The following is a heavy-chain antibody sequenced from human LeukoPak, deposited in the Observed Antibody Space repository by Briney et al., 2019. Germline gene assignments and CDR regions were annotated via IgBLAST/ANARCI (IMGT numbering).Heavy chain of an antibody. Sequence: ASVKVSCKASGYTFTSYDINWVRQATGQGLEWMGWMNPNSGNTGYAQKFQGRVTMTRNTSISTAYMELSSLRSEDTAVYYCARAYDFWSGYYQPYYYYGMDVWGQGTTVTVSS. CDR1: GYTFTSYD. CDR2: MNPNSGNT. V-gene: IGHV1-8*01. D-gene: IGHD3-3*01. CDR3: ARAYDFWSGYYQPYYYYGMDV. J-gene: IGHJ6*02.